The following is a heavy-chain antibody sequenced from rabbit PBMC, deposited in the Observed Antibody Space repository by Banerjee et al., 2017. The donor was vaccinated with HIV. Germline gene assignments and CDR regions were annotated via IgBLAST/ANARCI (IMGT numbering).Heavy chain of an antibody. Sequence: QSLEESGGDLVKPGASLTLTCTASGFSFSNKYVMCWVRQAPGKGLEWIACIYAGSSDNTYYASWAKGRFTISKTSSTTVTLQMTSLTAADTATYFCARDLAGVIGWNFGLWGQGTLVTVS. CDR1: GFSFSNKYV. D-gene: IGHD4-1*01. CDR3: ARDLAGVIGWNFGL. V-gene: IGHV1S40*01. CDR2: IYAGSSDNT. J-gene: IGHJ3*01.